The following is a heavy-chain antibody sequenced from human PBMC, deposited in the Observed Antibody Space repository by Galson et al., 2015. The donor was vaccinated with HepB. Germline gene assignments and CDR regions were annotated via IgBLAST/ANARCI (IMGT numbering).Heavy chain of an antibody. CDR2: IIHILGMP. V-gene: IGHV1-69*02. CDR3: AREKYSSMQAFDP. D-gene: IGHD2-2*01. Sequence: SVKVSCKASGGTFNTYTMSWVRQAPGQGLEWMGRIIHILGMPTYAQKFQGRVTITADKSSNTTYMELSSLRSEDTAVYYCAREKYSSMQAFDPWGQGTVVTASS. J-gene: IGHJ5*02. CDR1: GGTFNTYT.